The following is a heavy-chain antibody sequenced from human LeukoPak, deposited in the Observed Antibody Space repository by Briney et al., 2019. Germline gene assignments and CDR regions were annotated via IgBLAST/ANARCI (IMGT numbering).Heavy chain of an antibody. J-gene: IGHJ4*02. CDR1: GFTFSSYA. CDR3: AKESGDGYNSRGEPFDY. D-gene: IGHD5-24*01. V-gene: IGHV3-23*01. CDR2: ISGSGGST. Sequence: QTGGSLRLSCAASGFTFSSYAMSWVRQAPGKGLEWVSAISGSGGSTYYADSVKGRFTISRDNSKNTLYLQMNSLRAEDTAVYYCAKESGDGYNSRGEPFDYWGQGTLVTVSS.